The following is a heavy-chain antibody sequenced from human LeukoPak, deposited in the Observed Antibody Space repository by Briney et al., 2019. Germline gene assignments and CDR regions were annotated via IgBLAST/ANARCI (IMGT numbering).Heavy chain of an antibody. V-gene: IGHV3-11*04. CDR1: GFTFNNAW. Sequence: PGGSLRLSCAASGFTFNNAWMTWIRQAPGKGLEWVSYISSSGTTTYYADSVKGRSTISRDNAKNSLYLQVNSLRAEDTAVYYCARGGHCSSSSCYLGAFDIWGQGTMVTVSS. CDR2: ISSSGTTT. D-gene: IGHD2-2*01. J-gene: IGHJ3*02. CDR3: ARGGHCSSSSCYLGAFDI.